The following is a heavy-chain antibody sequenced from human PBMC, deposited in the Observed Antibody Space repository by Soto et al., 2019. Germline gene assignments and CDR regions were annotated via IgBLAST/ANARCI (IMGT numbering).Heavy chain of an antibody. CDR1: GYTFTSYG. V-gene: IGHV1-18*01. D-gene: IGHD2-15*01. CDR2: ISAYNGNT. CDR3: AREGCSGGSCYSRVHYYYYYGMDV. J-gene: IGHJ6*02. Sequence: ASVKVSCKASGYTFTSYGISWVRQAPGQGLEWMGWISAYNGNTNYAQKLQGRVTMTTDTSTSTAYMELRSLRSDDTAVYYCAREGCSGGSCYSRVHYYYYYGMDVWGQGTTVTVSS.